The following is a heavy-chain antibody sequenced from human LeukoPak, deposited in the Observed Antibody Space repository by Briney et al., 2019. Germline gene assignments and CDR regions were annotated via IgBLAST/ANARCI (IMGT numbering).Heavy chain of an antibody. CDR3: AKGRVSMDV. D-gene: IGHD2-8*01. V-gene: IGHV3-23*01. Sequence: PGGSLRLSCAASGFTFRSYAMSWVRQAPGKGLEWVSAISGGGDVTTYYADSVRGRFTISRDNSKNTVYLQMNSLRAEDTAVYYCAKGRVSMDVWGKGTTVTISS. CDR1: GFTFRSYA. J-gene: IGHJ6*04. CDR2: ISGGGDVTT.